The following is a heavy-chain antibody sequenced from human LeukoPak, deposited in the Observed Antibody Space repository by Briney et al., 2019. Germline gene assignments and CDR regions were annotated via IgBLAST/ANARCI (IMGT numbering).Heavy chain of an antibody. CDR1: GFTFSNAW. J-gene: IGHJ3*01. Sequence: GGSLRLSCAASGFTFSNAWLHWVRQAPGKGLEWVGRIRSNLYLGATDFAAPVNGRFTISRDDSKNTLYLQMGSLKTEDTAMYYCATDWGSGDHYLCALDLWGQGTMVVVSS. CDR3: ATDWGSGDHYLCALDL. D-gene: IGHD3-16*01. CDR2: IRSNLYLGAT. V-gene: IGHV3-15*01.